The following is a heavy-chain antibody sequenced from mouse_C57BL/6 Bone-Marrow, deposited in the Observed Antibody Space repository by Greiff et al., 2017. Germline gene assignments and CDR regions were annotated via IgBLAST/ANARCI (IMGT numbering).Heavy chain of an antibody. D-gene: IGHD1-1*01. CDR1: GYTFTSYD. J-gene: IGHJ1*03. Sequence: QVQLQQSGPELVKPGASVKLSCKASGYTFTSYDINWVKQRPGQGLEWIGWIYPRDGSTKYNEKFKGKATLTVDTSSSTAYMELHSLTSEDSAVYFCARLSYYYYGSSYGYFDVWGTGTTVTVSS. CDR3: ARLSYYYYGSSYGYFDV. CDR2: IYPRDGST. V-gene: IGHV1-85*01.